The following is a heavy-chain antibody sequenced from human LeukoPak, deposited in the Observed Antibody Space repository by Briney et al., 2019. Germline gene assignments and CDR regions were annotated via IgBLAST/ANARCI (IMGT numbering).Heavy chain of an antibody. D-gene: IGHD3-10*01. CDR3: ARGPYASGSYGRRGWVHYMDV. V-gene: IGHV3-11*04. J-gene: IGHJ6*03. Sequence: GGSLRLSCAASGFTISDYSMGWIRQAPGKGLEWVSHISSGGTTIYYADSVKGRFTISSDNAKNSLYLQMNSLRAEDTAVYYCARGPYASGSYGRRGWVHYMDVWGKGTTVTISS. CDR1: GFTISDYS. CDR2: ISSGGTTI.